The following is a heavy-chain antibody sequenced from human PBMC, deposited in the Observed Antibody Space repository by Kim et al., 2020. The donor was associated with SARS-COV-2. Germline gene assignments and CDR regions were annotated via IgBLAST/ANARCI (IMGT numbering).Heavy chain of an antibody. Sequence: SETLSLTCTVSGGSVSSGSYFWGWIRQPPGKGLEWIGYIYYSGNTNYNPSLKSRVTMSVDTSKNQFSLKLRSVTAADTAVYYCARASNDFWSGYPYYFDYWGQGTLVTVST. CDR1: GGSVSSGSYF. CDR3: ARASNDFWSGYPYYFDY. D-gene: IGHD3-3*01. CDR2: IYYSGNT. J-gene: IGHJ4*02. V-gene: IGHV4-61*01.